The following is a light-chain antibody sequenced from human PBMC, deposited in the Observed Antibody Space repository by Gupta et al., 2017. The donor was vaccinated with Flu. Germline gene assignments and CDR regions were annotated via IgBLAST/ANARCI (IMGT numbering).Light chain of an antibody. J-gene: IGKJ2*01. CDR1: QNIRTY. CDR3: QRRYRTPPNN. CDR2: DAS. Sequence: DIQMTQFPSSLSASIGDRVTITCRTSQNIRTYLNWYQPRPGEAPNLLIYDASSLQPWVPSRFSGSGSETDFTLTISDRQPEDIATYYCQRRYRTPPNNFGQGTKVEIK. V-gene: IGKV1-39*01.